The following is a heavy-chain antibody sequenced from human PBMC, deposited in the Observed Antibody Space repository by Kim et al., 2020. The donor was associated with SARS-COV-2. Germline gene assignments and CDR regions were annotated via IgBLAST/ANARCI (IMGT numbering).Heavy chain of an antibody. J-gene: IGHJ6*02. CDR3: ARVGSLGGDVSGTPSGSGYYGMDV. CDR2: INHSGST. D-gene: IGHD2-21*02. Sequence: SETLSLTCAVYGGSFSGYYWSWIRQPPGKGLEWIGEINHSGSTNYNPSLKSRVTISVDTSKNQFSLKLSSVTAADTAVYYCARVGSLGGDVSGTPSGSGYYGMDVWCQGTTVTVSS. V-gene: IGHV4-34*01. CDR1: GGSFSGYY.